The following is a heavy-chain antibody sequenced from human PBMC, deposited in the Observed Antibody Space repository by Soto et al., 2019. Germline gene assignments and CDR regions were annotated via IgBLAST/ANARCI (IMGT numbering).Heavy chain of an antibody. D-gene: IGHD1-26*01. J-gene: IGHJ3*02. V-gene: IGHV3-53*01. Sequence: EVSMRLSCSASGLTVSSNYMNWVRQDPGKGLEWVSVIYSGGSTYYADSVKGRFTISRDNSKNTLYLQMNSLRAEDTAVYYCARGYRGSYHDAFDIWCPGTMVTVSS. CDR3: ARGYRGSYHDAFDI. CDR2: IYSGGST. CDR1: GLTVSSNY.